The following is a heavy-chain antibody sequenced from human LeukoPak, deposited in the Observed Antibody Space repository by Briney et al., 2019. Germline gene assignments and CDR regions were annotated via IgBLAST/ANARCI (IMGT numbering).Heavy chain of an antibody. J-gene: IGHJ3*02. CDR2: IYYSGST. D-gene: IGHD2-2*01. Sequence: PSETLSLTSTVSGGSISSYYWSWIRQPPGKGLEWIGYIYYSGSTNYNPSLKSRVTISVDTSKNQFSLKLSSVTAADTAVYYCARELVVPAANNDAFDIWGQGTMVTVSS. CDR3: ARELVVPAANNDAFDI. CDR1: GGSISSYY. V-gene: IGHV4-59*01.